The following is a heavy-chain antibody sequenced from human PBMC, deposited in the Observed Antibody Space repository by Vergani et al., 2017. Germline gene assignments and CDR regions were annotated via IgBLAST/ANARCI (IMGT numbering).Heavy chain of an antibody. CDR3: ARDWGGYFQH. CDR2: IYTSGST. J-gene: IGHJ1*01. CDR1: GGSISSSSYY. V-gene: IGHV4-61*02. D-gene: IGHD3-16*01. Sequence: QLQLQESGPGLVKPSETLSLTCTVSGGSISSSSYYWSWIRQPAGKGLEWIGRIYTSGSTNYNPSLKSRVTISVDTSKNQFSLKLSSVTAADTAVYYCARDWGGYFQHWGQGTLVTVSS.